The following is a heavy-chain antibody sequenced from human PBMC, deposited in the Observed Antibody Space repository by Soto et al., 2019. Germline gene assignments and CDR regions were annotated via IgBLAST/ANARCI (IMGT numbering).Heavy chain of an antibody. D-gene: IGHD6-13*01. J-gene: IGHJ6*02. CDR3: ASLLIAASLRYGMDV. CDR1: GYSFTSYW. Sequence: PGESLKISYKGSGYSFTSYWISWVRQMPGKGLEWMGRIDPSDSYTNYSPSFQGHVTISADKSISTAYLQWSSLKASDTAMYYCASLLIAASLRYGMDVWGQGTTVTVSS. V-gene: IGHV5-10-1*01. CDR2: IDPSDSYT.